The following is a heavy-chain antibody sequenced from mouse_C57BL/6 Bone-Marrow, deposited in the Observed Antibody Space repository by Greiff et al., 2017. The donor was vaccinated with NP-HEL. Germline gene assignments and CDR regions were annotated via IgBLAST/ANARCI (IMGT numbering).Heavy chain of an antibody. CDR1: GYTFTDYY. D-gene: IGHD1-1*01. CDR2: INPYNGGT. CDR3: ARLTTTVVARAY. V-gene: IGHV1-19*01. J-gene: IGHJ3*01. Sequence: EVKLMESGPVLVKPGASVKMSCTASGYTFTDYYMNWVKQSHGKSLEWIGVINPYNGGTSYNQKFKGKATLTVDKSSSKAYMELNSLTSEDSAVYYCARLTTTVVARAYWGQGTLVTVSA.